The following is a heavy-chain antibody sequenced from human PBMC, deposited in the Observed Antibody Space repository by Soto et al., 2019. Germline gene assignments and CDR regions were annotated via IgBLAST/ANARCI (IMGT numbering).Heavy chain of an antibody. Sequence: QVQLVESGGGVVQPGRSLRLSCAASGFTFSSYAMHWVLQAPGKGLEWVAVISYDGSNKYYADSVKGRFTISRDNSKNTLYLQMNSLRAEDTAVYYCARDRSGIWFGATFDYWGQGTLVTVSS. CDR3: ARDRSGIWFGATFDY. V-gene: IGHV3-30-3*01. J-gene: IGHJ4*02. CDR2: ISYDGSNK. CDR1: GFTFSSYA. D-gene: IGHD3-10*01.